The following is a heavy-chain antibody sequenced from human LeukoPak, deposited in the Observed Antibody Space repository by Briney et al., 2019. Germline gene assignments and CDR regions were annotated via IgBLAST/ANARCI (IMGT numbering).Heavy chain of an antibody. J-gene: IGHJ4*02. CDR3: TRAPNYGSGSYLFDY. D-gene: IGHD3-10*01. CDR2: IRSKAYGGTT. V-gene: IGHV3-49*03. Sequence: PGRSLRLSCTASGFTFGDYAMSWFRQAPGKGLEWVGFIRSKAYGGTTEYAASVKGRFTISRDDSKSIAYLQMNSLKTEDTAVYYCTRAPNYGSGSYLFDYWGQGTLVTVSS. CDR1: GFTFGDYA.